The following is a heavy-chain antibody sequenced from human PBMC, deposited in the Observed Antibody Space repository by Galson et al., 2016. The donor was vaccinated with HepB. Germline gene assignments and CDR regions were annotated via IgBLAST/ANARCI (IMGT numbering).Heavy chain of an antibody. V-gene: IGHV1-3*01. Sequence: SVKVSCKASGYNFVYRTLHWVRQAPGQRLEWMGQINPGNGNTRYSQRFQGRVTITRDTSATTAYMALSGLKSEDTAIYYCAKDLPGALRAFDVWGQGTMVIVSS. CDR3: AKDLPGALRAFDV. CDR1: GYNFVYRT. D-gene: IGHD1-14*01. CDR2: INPGNGNT. J-gene: IGHJ3*01.